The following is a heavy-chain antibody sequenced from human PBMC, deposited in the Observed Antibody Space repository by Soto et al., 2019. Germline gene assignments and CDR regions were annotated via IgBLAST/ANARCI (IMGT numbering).Heavy chain of an antibody. J-gene: IGHJ5*02. V-gene: IGHV4-39*01. Sequence: QLQLQESGPGLVKPSETLSLTCTVSGGSISSRGYYWGWIRQPPGKGLEWIGTIYYSGSTYYNPSLKSRATRSVDTSKNQFSLKLSSVTAADAAVYYCATSNWFDPWGQGTLVTVSS. CDR3: ATSNWFDP. CDR1: GGSISSRGYY. CDR2: IYYSGST.